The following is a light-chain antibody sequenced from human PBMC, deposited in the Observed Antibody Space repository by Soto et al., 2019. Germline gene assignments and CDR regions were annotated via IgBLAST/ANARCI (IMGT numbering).Light chain of an antibody. CDR1: SSDVGGYEY. CDR2: HVA. CDR3: CSYAAGQTLV. V-gene: IGLV2-11*01. J-gene: IGLJ2*01. Sequence: QSALTQPRSVSGSPGQSVTISCSGTSSDVGGYEYVSWYQQHPGKAPTLMIYHVAQRPSGVPDRFSGSESGTTASLTISGLQAEDEAEYFCCSYAAGQTLVFGGGTKLTVL.